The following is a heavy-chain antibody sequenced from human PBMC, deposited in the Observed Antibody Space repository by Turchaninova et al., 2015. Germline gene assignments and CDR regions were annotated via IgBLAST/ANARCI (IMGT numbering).Heavy chain of an antibody. J-gene: IGHJ6*02. CDR2: IFPDDSDT. CDR3: AGEGSQCTGTICLTYGMDV. D-gene: IGHD1-1*01. CDR1: GYIFSRYW. Sequence: GESLKISCKASGYIFSRYWIAWVRQMPGKGLEWMGIIFPDDSDTRYSPSFQGQVSLSVDKSIGTAYLQWTSLRASDTAIYFFAGEGSQCTGTICLTYGMDVWGQGTPVTVSS. V-gene: IGHV5-51*03.